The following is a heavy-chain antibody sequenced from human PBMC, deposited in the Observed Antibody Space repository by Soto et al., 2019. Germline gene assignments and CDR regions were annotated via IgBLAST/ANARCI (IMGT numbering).Heavy chain of an antibody. V-gene: IGHV3-11*01. CDR2: ISSSGSTI. CDR1: GFTFIDYY. CDR3: AGQWLAGGKFDY. J-gene: IGHJ4*02. D-gene: IGHD6-19*01. Sequence: GGSLRLSCAASGFTFIDYYMSWILQAPGKGLEWVSYISSSGSTIYYADSVKGRFTISRDNAKNSLYLQMNSLRAEDTAVYYCAGQWLAGGKFDYWGQGTLVTVSS.